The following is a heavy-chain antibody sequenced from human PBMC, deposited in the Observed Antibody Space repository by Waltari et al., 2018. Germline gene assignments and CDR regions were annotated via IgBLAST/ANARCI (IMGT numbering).Heavy chain of an antibody. D-gene: IGHD1-26*01. CDR2: IYYSGST. Sequence: QLQLQESGPGPVKPSETLSPTCTGSGGPISSSRYSWRWIRQLPGKGLEWIGSIYYSGSTYYNPTLKIRVTISVDTTKNQYSLKLSSVTAADTAVYYCASLRGDIGGATPQLDYWGQGTLVTVSS. V-gene: IGHV4-39*07. J-gene: IGHJ4*02. CDR3: ASLRGDIGGATPQLDY. CDR1: GGPISSSRYS.